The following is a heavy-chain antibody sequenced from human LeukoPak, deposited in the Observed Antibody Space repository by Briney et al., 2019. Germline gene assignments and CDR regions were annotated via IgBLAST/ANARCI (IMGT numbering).Heavy chain of an antibody. D-gene: IGHD3-22*01. CDR2: ISAYNGNT. J-gene: IGHJ4*02. Sequence: ASVKVSCKASGYPFKSYGINRVRQAPGQGLEWMGWISAYNGNTNYAQNLQGRVTMTTDTSTSTAYMELRSLRSDDTAVYYCARPYYYDGYFDYWGQGTLVTVSS. V-gene: IGHV1-18*01. CDR3: ARPYYYDGYFDY. CDR1: GYPFKSYG.